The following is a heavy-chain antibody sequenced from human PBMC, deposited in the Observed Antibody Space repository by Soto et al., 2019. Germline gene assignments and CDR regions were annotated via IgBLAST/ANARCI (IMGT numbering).Heavy chain of an antibody. CDR3: AGGRCGAVAYYFDF. CDR2: ISRAGTNK. CDR1: RLTFSRYS. D-gene: IGHD2-21*01. Sequence: RCQRLSCAASRLTFSRYSIHWVRQTPGKGIECVAGISRAGTNKYYADSVKGLFTISRDNSRNTLHVQMNSMRNVDAAEYYWAGGRCGAVAYYFDFWGHGSLGT. V-gene: IGHV3-30*07. J-gene: IGHJ4*01.